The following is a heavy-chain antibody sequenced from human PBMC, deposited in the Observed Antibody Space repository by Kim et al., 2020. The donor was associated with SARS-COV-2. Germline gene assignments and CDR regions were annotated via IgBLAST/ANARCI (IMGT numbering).Heavy chain of an antibody. Sequence: GGSLRLSCAASGFTFSSYAMHWVRQAPGKGLEWVAVISYDGSNKYYADSVKGRFTISRDNSKNTLYLQMNSLRAEDTAVYYCARDLGGYGSGSYYPIGYYYYYGMDVWGQGTTVTVSS. V-gene: IGHV3-30*04. CDR2: ISYDGSNK. D-gene: IGHD3-10*01. J-gene: IGHJ6*02. CDR1: GFTFSSYA. CDR3: ARDLGGYGSGSYYPIGYYYYYGMDV.